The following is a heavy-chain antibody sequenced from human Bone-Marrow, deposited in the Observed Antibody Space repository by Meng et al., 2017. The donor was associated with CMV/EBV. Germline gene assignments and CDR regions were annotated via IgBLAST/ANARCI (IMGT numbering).Heavy chain of an antibody. V-gene: IGHV4-31*03. J-gene: IGHJ4*02. CDR2: IYYSGST. CDR1: GASISSGGYL. Sequence: TVSGASISSGGYLWSWIRHHPGKGLEWIGYIYYSGSTYYNPSLKRRVTISVDTSMSHFSLKLSSVTAADTAVYYCARLNSTMLYFDYWGQGTLVTVSS. D-gene: IGHD3-10*02. CDR3: ARLNSTMLYFDY.